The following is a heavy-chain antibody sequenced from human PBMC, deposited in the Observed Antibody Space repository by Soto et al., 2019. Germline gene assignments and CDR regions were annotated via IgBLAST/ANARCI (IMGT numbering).Heavy chain of an antibody. CDR1: GFTFSSYG. CDR3: AKDESGYDSYYFDY. V-gene: IGHV3-30*18. Sequence: PGGSLRLSCAASGFTFSSYGMHWVRQAPGKGLEWVAVISYDGSNKYYADSVKGRFTISRDNSKNTLYLQMNSLRAEDTAVYYCAKDESGYDSYYFDYWGQGTLVTVSS. CDR2: ISYDGSNK. J-gene: IGHJ4*02. D-gene: IGHD5-12*01.